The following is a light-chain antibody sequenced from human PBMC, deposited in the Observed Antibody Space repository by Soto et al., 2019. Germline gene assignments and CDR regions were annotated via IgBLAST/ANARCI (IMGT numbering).Light chain of an antibody. CDR1: QSVRSNY. CDR2: SAS. V-gene: IGKV3-20*01. Sequence: EIVLTQSPGTLPLFPGDRATLSCRASQSVRSNYLAWYQQKPGQAPRLLIYSASSRPTGSPDGFSGSGSGTDFTLTVSRLEPEDVAVYYCQQYGSSPYTFGQGTKVEIK. J-gene: IGKJ2*01. CDR3: QQYGSSPYT.